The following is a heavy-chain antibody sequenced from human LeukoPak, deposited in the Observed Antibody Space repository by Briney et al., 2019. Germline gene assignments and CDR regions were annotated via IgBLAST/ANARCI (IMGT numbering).Heavy chain of an antibody. CDR2: ISGSGGST. V-gene: IGHV3-23*01. Sequence: GGSLRLSCAASGFTFSGSTMHWVRQAPGKGLEWVSAISGSGGSTYYADSVKGRFTISRDNSKNTLYLQMNSLRAEDTAVYYCAKDNKDGESYWGQGTLVTVSS. CDR3: AKDNKDGESY. D-gene: IGHD3-10*01. J-gene: IGHJ4*02. CDR1: GFTFSGST.